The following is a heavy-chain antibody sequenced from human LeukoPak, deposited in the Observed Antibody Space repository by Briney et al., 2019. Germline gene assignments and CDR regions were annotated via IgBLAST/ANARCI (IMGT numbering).Heavy chain of an antibody. J-gene: IGHJ4*02. CDR3: AKDFEVATNSGRYFDN. D-gene: IGHD5-12*01. CDR2: IRHDGSNK. Sequence: PGGSLRLSCAASGFTFSSYGMHWVRQAPGKGLEWVAFIRHDGSNKYYADSVKGRFTISRDSSKNTLYLQMNSLRPEDTALYYCAKDFEVATNSGRYFDNWGQGTLVTVSS. CDR1: GFTFSSYG. V-gene: IGHV3-30*02.